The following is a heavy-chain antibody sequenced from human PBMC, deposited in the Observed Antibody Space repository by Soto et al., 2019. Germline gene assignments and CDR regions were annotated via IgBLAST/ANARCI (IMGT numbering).Heavy chain of an antibody. CDR1: GFTFSNAW. CDR2: IKSKTDGGTT. CDR3: TTDIVLMVYAIQGMDV. Sequence: GGSLRLSCAASGFTFSNAWMSWVRQAPGKGLEWVGRIKSKTDGGTTDYAAPVKGRFTISRDDSKNTLYLQMNSLKTEDTAVYYCTTDIVLMVYAIQGMDVWGKGTTVTVSS. V-gene: IGHV3-15*01. D-gene: IGHD2-8*01. J-gene: IGHJ6*03.